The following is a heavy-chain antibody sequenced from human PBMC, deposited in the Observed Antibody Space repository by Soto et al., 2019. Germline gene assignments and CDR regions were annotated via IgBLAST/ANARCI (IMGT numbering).Heavy chain of an antibody. CDR3: ARDDCNGGSCYSTDAFDI. J-gene: IGHJ3*02. CDR2: IWFDGTNT. D-gene: IGHD2-15*01. Sequence: GGSLRLSCAASGFTFSIFGMHWVRQTPGKGLDWVAFIWFDGTNTHYADSVKGRFTISRDNSKNTLSLQMNSLRAEDTAVYYCARDDCNGGSCYSTDAFDIWGQGTMVTVSS. V-gene: IGHV3-33*01. CDR1: GFTFSIFG.